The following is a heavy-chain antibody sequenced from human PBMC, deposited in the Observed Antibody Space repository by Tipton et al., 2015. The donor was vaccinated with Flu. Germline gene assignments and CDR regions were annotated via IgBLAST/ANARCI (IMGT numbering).Heavy chain of an antibody. Sequence: SLRLSCVGSGFTFDDYTIHWVRQPPGKGLEWVSGMDWNGVQTDYADSVRGRFTVSRDSAKNSLYLQMNSLRPDDTALYYCTREVGAFDFWGQGTLVTVS. V-gene: IGHV3-9*01. J-gene: IGHJ4*02. CDR2: MDWNGVQT. CDR1: GFTFDDYT. D-gene: IGHD1-26*01. CDR3: TREVGAFDF.